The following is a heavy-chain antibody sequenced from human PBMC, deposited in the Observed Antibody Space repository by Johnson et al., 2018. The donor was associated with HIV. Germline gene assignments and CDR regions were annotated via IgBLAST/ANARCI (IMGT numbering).Heavy chain of an antibody. Sequence: VQLVESGGGLVQPGMSLRLSCAASGFTFDDYAMHWVRQAPGKGLEWVSGISWNSGSIGYADSVKGRFTISRDNAKNSLYLQMNSLRAEDTALYYCAQKAVAGTFTDAFDIWGQGTMVTVSS. J-gene: IGHJ3*02. D-gene: IGHD6-19*01. V-gene: IGHV3-9*01. CDR3: AQKAVAGTFTDAFDI. CDR1: GFTFDDYA. CDR2: ISWNSGSI.